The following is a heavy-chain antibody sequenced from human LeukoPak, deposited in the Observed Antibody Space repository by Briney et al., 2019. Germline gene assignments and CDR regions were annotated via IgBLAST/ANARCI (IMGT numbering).Heavy chain of an antibody. D-gene: IGHD2-15*01. CDR2: INPNSGGT. CDR3: ARGYCSGGSCYFIFDY. Sequence: ASVKVSCKASGGTFSSYAISWVRQAPGQGLEWMGWINPNSGGTNYAQKFQGRVTMTRDTSISTAYMELSRLRSDDTAVYYCARGYCSGGSCYFIFDYWGQGTLVTVSS. J-gene: IGHJ4*02. V-gene: IGHV1-2*02. CDR1: GGTFSSYA.